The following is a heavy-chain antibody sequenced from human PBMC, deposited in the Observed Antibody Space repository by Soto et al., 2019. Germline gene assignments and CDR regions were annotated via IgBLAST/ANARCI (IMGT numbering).Heavy chain of an antibody. CDR2: IDPSDSYT. Sequence: LKISCKGSGYSFTSYWISWVRQMPGKGLEWMGRIDPSDSYTNYSPSFQGHVTISADKSISTAYLQGSSLKASDTAMYYCAIASSGSLTSYYYDMVARGQGTTVSVSS. J-gene: IGHJ6*02. CDR1: GYSFTSYW. CDR3: AIASSGSLTSYYYDMVA. V-gene: IGHV5-10-1*01. D-gene: IGHD6-13*01.